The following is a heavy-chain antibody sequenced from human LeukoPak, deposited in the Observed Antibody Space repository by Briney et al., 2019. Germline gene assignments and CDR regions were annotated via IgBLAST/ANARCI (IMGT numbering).Heavy chain of an antibody. J-gene: IGHJ3*01. D-gene: IGHD2-21*01. Sequence: SETLSLTCTVSGVSLSSDKYYWTWIGQRPGKVLEWIGHIYYSGSTSFNPSLKSRVSMSMDTSKSQFSLKLTSVTAADTAVYYCATPYCGAISCLDVFDVWGQGTVVTVSS. V-gene: IGHV4-31*03. CDR2: IYYSGST. CDR3: ATPYCGAISCLDVFDV. CDR1: GVSLSSDKYY.